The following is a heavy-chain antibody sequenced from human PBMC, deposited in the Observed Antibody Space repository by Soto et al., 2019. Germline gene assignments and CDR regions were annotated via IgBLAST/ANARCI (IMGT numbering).Heavy chain of an antibody. J-gene: IGHJ6*02. V-gene: IGHV4-31*03. D-gene: IGHD2-2*01. CDR1: GGSISSGGYY. CDR3: AVSRDGYSMDV. CDR2: IYYSGST. Sequence: QAQLQESGPGLVNPSQTLSLTCTVSGGSISSGGYYWSWIRQHPGKGLEWIGYIYYSGSTYYNPSLKSRVTISVDTSKDQFSLKLSSVTAADTAVYYCAVSRDGYSMDVWGQGTTVTVSS.